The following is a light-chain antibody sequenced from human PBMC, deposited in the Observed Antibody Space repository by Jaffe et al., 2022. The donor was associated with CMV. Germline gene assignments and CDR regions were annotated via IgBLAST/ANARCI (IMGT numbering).Light chain of an antibody. CDR2: VGTGGIVG. V-gene: IGLV9-49*01. CDR1: SGYSNYK. J-gene: IGLJ3*02. Sequence: QPVLTQPPSASASLGASVTLTCTLSSGYSNYKVDWYQQRPGKGPRFVMRVGTGGIVGSKGDGIPDRFSVLGSGLNRYLTIKNIQEEDESDYHCGADHGGELVFGGGTKLTVL. CDR3: GADHGGELV.